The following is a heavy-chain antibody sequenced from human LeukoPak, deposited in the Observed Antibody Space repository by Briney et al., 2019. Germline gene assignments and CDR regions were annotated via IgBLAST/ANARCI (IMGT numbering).Heavy chain of an antibody. V-gene: IGHV5-51*01. J-gene: IGHJ4*02. CDR3: ARKANSMAASFDS. D-gene: IGHD6-13*01. CDR1: GYNFSTYW. Sequence: GESLNISCEASGYNFSTYWINWVRQKPGKGLEWMGIIYPVDSDTRYGPSFQGHVTISADRSANTAYLQWSRLEASDTAKYFCARKANSMAASFDSWAQGTLVTVSS. CDR2: IYPVDSDT.